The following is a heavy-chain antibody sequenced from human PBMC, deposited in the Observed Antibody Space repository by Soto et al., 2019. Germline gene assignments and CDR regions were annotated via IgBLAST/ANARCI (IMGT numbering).Heavy chain of an antibody. CDR1: GGSISSGGYY. CDR3: ARVLAADGTCAFDV. D-gene: IGHD2-2*01. Sequence: SETLSLTCTVSGGSISSGGYYWSWIRQHPGKGLEWFGYIYYSGSTYYNPSLKSRVTISVDTSKNQFSLKLSSVTAADTSVYYSARVLAADGTCAFDVWGQGTKVTVSS. V-gene: IGHV4-31*03. J-gene: IGHJ3*01. CDR2: IYYSGST.